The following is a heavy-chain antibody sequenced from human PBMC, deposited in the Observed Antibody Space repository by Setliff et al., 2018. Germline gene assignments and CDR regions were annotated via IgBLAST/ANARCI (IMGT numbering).Heavy chain of an antibody. J-gene: IGHJ4*02. V-gene: IGHV4-34*01. Sequence: SETLSLTCAVYGESFSGTYCSWIRQSPGKGLEWIGEINHTGSPNWIGAINHSGSPNYNPSLKSRVTMSVDTSKNQFSLKLTSVTAADTAVYYCRVWVDMIEVDSWAQGTLVTVSS. CDR3: RVWVDMIEVDS. D-gene: IGHD3-22*01. CDR2: INHTGSPNWIGAINHSGSP. CDR1: GESFSGTY.